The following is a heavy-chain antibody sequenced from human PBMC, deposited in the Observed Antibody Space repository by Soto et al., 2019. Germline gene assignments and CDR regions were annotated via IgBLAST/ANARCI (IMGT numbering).Heavy chain of an antibody. CDR3: ARALRRGYSGYDSPTIYYYYGMDV. J-gene: IGHJ6*02. CDR1: GFTFSSYG. Sequence: QVQLVESGGGVVQPGRSLRISCAASGFTFSSYGMHWVRQAPGKGLEWVAGIWYDGSNKYYADSVKGRFTISRDNSKNTLYLQMNSLRAEDTAVYYCARALRRGYSGYDSPTIYYYYGMDVWGQGTTVTVSS. CDR2: IWYDGSNK. D-gene: IGHD5-12*01. V-gene: IGHV3-33*01.